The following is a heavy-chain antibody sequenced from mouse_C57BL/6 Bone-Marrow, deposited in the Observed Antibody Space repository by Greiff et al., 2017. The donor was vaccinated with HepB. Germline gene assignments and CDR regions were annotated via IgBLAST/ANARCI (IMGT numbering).Heavy chain of an antibody. CDR1: GFTFSSYG. V-gene: IGHV5-6*01. Sequence: EVMLVESGGDLVKPGGSLKLSCAASGFTFSSYGMSWVLQTPDKRLEWVATISSGGSYTYYPDSVKGRFTISRDNAKNTLYLQMSSLKSEDTAMYYCARQELWGAMDYWGQGTSVTVSS. CDR2: ISSGGSYT. J-gene: IGHJ4*01. CDR3: ARQELWGAMDY.